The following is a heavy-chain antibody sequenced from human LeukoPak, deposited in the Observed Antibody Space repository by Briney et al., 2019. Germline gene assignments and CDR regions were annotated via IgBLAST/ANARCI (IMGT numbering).Heavy chain of an antibody. CDR2: ISAYNGNT. D-gene: IGHD3-10*01. CDR1: GYTFTGYG. J-gene: IGHJ4*02. V-gene: IGHV1-18*01. Sequence: RASVKVSCKASGYTFTGYGISWVRQAPGQGLEWMGWISAYNGNTNYAKKLPSRVNITTDTSKSTAYLELRSLRSDDTAVYYCARDRTGHYYGSTFDYWGQGTLVTVSS. CDR3: ARDRTGHYYGSTFDY.